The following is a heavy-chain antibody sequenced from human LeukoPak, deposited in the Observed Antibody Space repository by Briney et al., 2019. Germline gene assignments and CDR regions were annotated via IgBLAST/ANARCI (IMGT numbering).Heavy chain of an antibody. Sequence: SETLSLTCAVYGGSFSGYYWSWIRQPPGKGLEWIGEINHSGSTNYNPSLKSRVTISVDTSKNQFSLKLSSVTAADTAVYYCARDTGDRTFDYWGQGTLVTVSS. V-gene: IGHV4-34*01. J-gene: IGHJ4*02. CDR1: GGSFSGYY. D-gene: IGHD7-27*01. CDR3: ARDTGDRTFDY. CDR2: INHSGST.